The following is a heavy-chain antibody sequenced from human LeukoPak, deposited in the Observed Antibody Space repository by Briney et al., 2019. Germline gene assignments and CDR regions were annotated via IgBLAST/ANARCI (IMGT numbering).Heavy chain of an antibody. V-gene: IGHV3-21*01. CDR2: ISSSSSYI. CDR3: ARMEETSYYYHMDV. Sequence: GGSLRLSCAASGFTFSSYSMNWVRQAPGKGLEWVSSISSSSSYIYYADSVKGRFTISRDNAKNSVHLQMNSLRAEDTAVYYCARMEETSYYYHMDVWGKGTTVTVSS. J-gene: IGHJ6*03. D-gene: IGHD1-1*01. CDR1: GFTFSSYS.